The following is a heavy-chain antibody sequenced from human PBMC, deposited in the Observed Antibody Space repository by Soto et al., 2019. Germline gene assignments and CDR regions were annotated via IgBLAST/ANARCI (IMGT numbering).Heavy chain of an antibody. CDR3: ARGNYDFWSGYYAGLYYFDY. CDR2: ISSSSSTI. V-gene: IGHV3-48*01. CDR1: GFTFSSYS. J-gene: IGHJ4*02. D-gene: IGHD3-3*01. Sequence: GGSLRLSCAASGFTFSSYSMNWVRQAPGKGLEWVSYISSSSSTIYYADSVKGRFTISRDNAKNSLYLQMNSLRAEDTAVYYCARGNYDFWSGYYAGLYYFDYWGQGTLVTVSS.